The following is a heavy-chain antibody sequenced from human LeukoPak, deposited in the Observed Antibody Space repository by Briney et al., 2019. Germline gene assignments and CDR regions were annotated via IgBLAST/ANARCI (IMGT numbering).Heavy chain of an antibody. V-gene: IGHV1-69*05. CDR1: GYTFTSYG. Sequence: SVKVSCKASGYTFTSYGISWVRQAPGQGLEWMGGIIPIFGTANYAQKFQGRVTITTDESTSTAYMELSSLRSEDTAVYYCARDLYCSGGSCFGWFDPWGQGTLVTVSS. D-gene: IGHD2-15*01. CDR2: IIPIFGTA. CDR3: ARDLYCSGGSCFGWFDP. J-gene: IGHJ5*02.